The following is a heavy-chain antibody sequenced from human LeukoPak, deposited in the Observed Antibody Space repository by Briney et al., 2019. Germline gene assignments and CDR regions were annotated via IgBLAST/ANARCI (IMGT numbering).Heavy chain of an antibody. CDR1: GFTFSSYG. CDR2: IRYDGSNK. Sequence: GGSLRLSCAASGFTFSSYGMHWVRQAPGKGLEWVAFIRYDGSNKYYADSVKGRFTISRDNSKNTLYLQMNSLRAEDTAVYYCAKGKIDGGGSSGVDYWGQGTLVTVSS. CDR3: AKGKIDGGGSSGVDY. V-gene: IGHV3-30*02. D-gene: IGHD2-15*01. J-gene: IGHJ4*02.